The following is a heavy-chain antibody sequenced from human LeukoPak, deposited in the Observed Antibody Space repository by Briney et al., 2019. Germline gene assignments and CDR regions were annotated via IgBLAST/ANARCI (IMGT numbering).Heavy chain of an antibody. CDR1: GGSISSYY. CDR3: ARSGSSGWSLPYYFDY. CDR2: IYTSGST. D-gene: IGHD6-19*01. Sequence: KPSETLSLTCTVSGGSISSYYWSWIRQPAGKGLEWIGRIYTSGSTNYNPSLKSRVTMSVDTSKNQFSLKLSSVTAADTAVYYCARSGSSGWSLPYYFDYWVQGTLVTVCS. J-gene: IGHJ4*02. V-gene: IGHV4-4*07.